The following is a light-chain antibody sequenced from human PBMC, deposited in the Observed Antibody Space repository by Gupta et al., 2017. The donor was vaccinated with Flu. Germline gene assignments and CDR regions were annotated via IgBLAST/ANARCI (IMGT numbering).Light chain of an antibody. CDR3: QVWDMSNDDEV. CDR2: QDR. CDR1: NIGSKG. J-gene: IGLJ3*02. V-gene: IGLV3-21*03. Sequence: GTTARITGGGDNIGSKGVHWYQQKPGQAPVLVVYQDRARPSRIPDRFSGSNSGNTATLTISRVEAGDEADYYCQVWDMSNDDEVFGGGTKLTVL.